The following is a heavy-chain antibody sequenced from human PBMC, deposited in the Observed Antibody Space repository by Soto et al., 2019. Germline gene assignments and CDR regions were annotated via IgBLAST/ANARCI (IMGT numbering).Heavy chain of an antibody. CDR2: ISYDGSNK. CDR1: GFTFSSYA. CDR3: AREGWDTAAFDI. Sequence: QVQLVESGGGVVQPGRSLRLSCAASGFTFSSYAMHWVRQAPGKGLEWVAVISYDGSNKYYADSVKGRFTISRDNSKNTLYLQMNSLRAEDTAVYYCAREGWDTAAFDIWGQGTMVTVSS. J-gene: IGHJ3*02. D-gene: IGHD5-18*01. V-gene: IGHV3-30-3*01.